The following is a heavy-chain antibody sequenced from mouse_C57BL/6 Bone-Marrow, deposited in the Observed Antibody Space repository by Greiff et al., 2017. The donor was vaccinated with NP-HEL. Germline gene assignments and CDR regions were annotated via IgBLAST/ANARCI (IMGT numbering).Heavy chain of an antibody. CDR3: AATTVVATDAMDY. V-gene: IGHV1-50*01. J-gene: IGHJ4*01. Sequence: QVQLQQPGAELVKPGASVKLSCKASGYTFTSYWMQWVKQRPGQGLEWIGEIDPSDSYTNYNQKFKGKATLTVDTSSSPAYMQLSSLTSEDSAVYYCAATTVVATDAMDYWGQGTSVTVSS. CDR2: IDPSDSYT. CDR1: GYTFTSYW. D-gene: IGHD1-1*01.